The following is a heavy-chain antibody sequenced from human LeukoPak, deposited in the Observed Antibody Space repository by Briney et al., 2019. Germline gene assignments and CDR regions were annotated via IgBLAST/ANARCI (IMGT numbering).Heavy chain of an antibody. CDR2: THRSGDT. J-gene: IGHJ4*02. CDR3: ATRDQSRTFLVPLDS. CDR1: GVSISSGNW. Sequence: SETLSLTCAVYGVSISSGNWWTWVRHPPGKGLEWIGETHRSGDTKYNPSLNSRVTISMDNSKNQLSLNLISVTAADTAMYYCATRDQSRTFLVPLDSWGQGTLVTVSS. V-gene: IGHV4/OR15-8*02. D-gene: IGHD3-3*02.